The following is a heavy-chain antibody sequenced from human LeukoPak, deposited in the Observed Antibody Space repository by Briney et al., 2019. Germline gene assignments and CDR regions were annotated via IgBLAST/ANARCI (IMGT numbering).Heavy chain of an antibody. CDR1: GHSFAGNG. Sequence: GASVKASCLPSGHSFAGNGISWVRQAPGQGLEWIGWISTYSGNTNYAHNLQGRITVTTETSTSTAYMELRSLRSDDTAVYYCARVGAAPGHFDYWGQGTQLTVSS. CDR2: ISTYSGNT. D-gene: IGHD6-13*01. V-gene: IGHV1-18*01. J-gene: IGHJ4*02. CDR3: ARVGAAPGHFDY.